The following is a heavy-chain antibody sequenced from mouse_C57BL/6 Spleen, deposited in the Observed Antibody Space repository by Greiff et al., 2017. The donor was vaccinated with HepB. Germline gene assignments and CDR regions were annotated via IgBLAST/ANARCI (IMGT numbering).Heavy chain of an antibody. D-gene: IGHD2-4*01. V-gene: IGHV1-82*01. CDR2: IYPGDGDT. CDR1: GYAFSSSW. CDR3: ARSGYDYDPFMDY. Sequence: QVQLQQSGPELVKPGASVKISCKASGYAFSSSWMNWVKQRPGKGLEWIGRIYPGDGDTNYNGKFKGKATLTADKSSSTAYMQLSSLTSEDSAVYFCARSGYDYDPFMDYWGQGTSVTVSS. J-gene: IGHJ4*01.